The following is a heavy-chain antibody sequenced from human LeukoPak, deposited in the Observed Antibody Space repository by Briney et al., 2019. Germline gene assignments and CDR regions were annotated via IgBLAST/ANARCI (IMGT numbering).Heavy chain of an antibody. J-gene: IGHJ4*02. Sequence: SETLSLTCGVSGDSIRKYYWTWIRQPPGKGLESIGQIYYSGTTNYNPSLKNRVIISVDTSRNQVSLTLNSATAADTAVYFCGGAYYDLFRGVRHEVDYWGQGTQVTVSS. D-gene: IGHD3-9*01. CDR3: GGAYYDLFRGVRHEVDY. V-gene: IGHV4-59*03. CDR2: IYYSGTT. CDR1: GDSIRKYY.